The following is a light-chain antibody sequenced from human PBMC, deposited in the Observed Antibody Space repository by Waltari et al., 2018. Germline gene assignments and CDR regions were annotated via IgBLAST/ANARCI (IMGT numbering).Light chain of an antibody. Sequence: DIQMTQSPSTLSASIGETVTITCRASQEIGVSLAWYQQKPGNAPKILISRASHLEEGVPSRFSGSGSGMDFALTITRLQPDDSATYHCLQFYTYAYTFGRGTRREIK. CDR2: RAS. J-gene: IGKJ2*01. V-gene: IGKV1-5*03. CDR3: LQFYTYAYT. CDR1: QEIGVS.